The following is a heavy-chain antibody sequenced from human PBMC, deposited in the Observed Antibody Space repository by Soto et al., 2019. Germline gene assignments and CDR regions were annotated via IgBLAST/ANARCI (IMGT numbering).Heavy chain of an antibody. CDR2: TYYTGSP. D-gene: IGHD7-27*01. V-gene: IGHV4-59*11. Sequence: QVHLQESGPGLVKPSETLSLTCTVSGGSINNHYWSWIRQPPGKGLEWIGYTYYTGSPHYNPSLTSQVTMSVDTSKSQCSLNLTSLTAAATAIYFCARANWYSEYWGQGTLITVSS. CDR3: ARANWYSEY. J-gene: IGHJ4*02. CDR1: GGSINNHY.